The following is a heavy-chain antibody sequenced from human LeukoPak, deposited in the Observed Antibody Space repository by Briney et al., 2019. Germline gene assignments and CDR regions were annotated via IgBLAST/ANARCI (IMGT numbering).Heavy chain of an antibody. D-gene: IGHD6-13*01. CDR2: ISYDGSNK. V-gene: IGHV3-30*04. J-gene: IGHJ4*02. Sequence: PGGSLRLSCAASGFTFSSYAMHWVRQAPGKGLEWVAVISYDGSNKYYADSVKGRFTISRDNSKNTLYLQMNSLRAEDTAVYYCARGSTPGYSSSWYAFGYWGQGTLVTVSS. CDR3: ARGSTPGYSSSWYAFGY. CDR1: GFTFSSYA.